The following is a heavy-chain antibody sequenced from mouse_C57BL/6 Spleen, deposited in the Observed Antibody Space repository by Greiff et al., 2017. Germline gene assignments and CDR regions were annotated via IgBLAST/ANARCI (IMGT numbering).Heavy chain of an antibody. CDR2: IYPSDSET. CDR3: AFFWGGYGSSLYYAMDY. D-gene: IGHD1-1*01. V-gene: IGHV1-61*01. J-gene: IGHJ4*01. Sequence: QVQLQQPGAELVRPGSSVKLSCKASGYTFTSYWMDWVKQRPGQGLEWIGNIYPSDSETHYNQKFKDKATLTVDKSSSTAYMQLSSLTSEDSAVYYCAFFWGGYGSSLYYAMDYWGQGTSVTVSS. CDR1: GYTFTSYW.